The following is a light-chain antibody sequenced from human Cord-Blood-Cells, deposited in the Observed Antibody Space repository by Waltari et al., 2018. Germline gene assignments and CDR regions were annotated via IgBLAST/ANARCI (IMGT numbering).Light chain of an antibody. CDR3: QQYYSTPQT. V-gene: IGKV4-1*01. Sequence: DIVMTQSPDSLAVSLGERTTIHCKSSRSVLYSSNNKNYLAWYQQKPGQPPKLLIYWASTRESGVPDRFSGSGSGTDFTLTISSLQAEDVAVYYCQQYYSTPQTFGQGTKLEIK. CDR2: WAS. J-gene: IGKJ2*01. CDR1: RSVLYSSNNKNY.